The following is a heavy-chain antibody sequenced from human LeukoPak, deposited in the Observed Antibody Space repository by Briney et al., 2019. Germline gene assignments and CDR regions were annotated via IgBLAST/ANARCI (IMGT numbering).Heavy chain of an antibody. CDR3: ARDRHYYDSSGLYNWFDP. CDR2: IYYSGST. J-gene: IGHJ5*02. CDR1: GGSISSYY. D-gene: IGHD3-22*01. Sequence: PSETLSLTCTVSGGSISSYYWSWIRQPPGKGLEWIGYIYYSGSTIYNPSLKSRVTISVDTSKNQFSLKLSSVTAADTAVYYCARDRHYYDSSGLYNWFDPWGQGTLVTVSS. V-gene: IGHV4-59*01.